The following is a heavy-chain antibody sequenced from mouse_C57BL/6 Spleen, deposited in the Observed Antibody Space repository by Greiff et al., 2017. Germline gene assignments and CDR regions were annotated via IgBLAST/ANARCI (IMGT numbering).Heavy chain of an antibody. CDR1: GYTFTGYW. CDR3: AKDYSGSSYDYAMDY. Sequence: VQLQQSGAELMKPGASVKLSCKATGYTFTGYWIEWVKQRPGHGLEWIGEFLPGSGSIKYNEKFKGKATFTADTSSNTAYMQLSILTTEDAAIYYCAKDYSGSSYDYAMDYWGQGTSVTVSS. V-gene: IGHV1-9*01. CDR2: FLPGSGSI. J-gene: IGHJ4*01. D-gene: IGHD1-1*01.